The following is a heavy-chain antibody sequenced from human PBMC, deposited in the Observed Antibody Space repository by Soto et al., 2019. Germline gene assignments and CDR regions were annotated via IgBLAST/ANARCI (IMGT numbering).Heavy chain of an antibody. CDR3: AKERGPEVSATIVGDV. V-gene: IGHV3-48*03. CDR2: IRHSAHI. Sequence: GSLRLSSVGSGXTFSISDINWVLQAPGKGMEWISYIRHSAHIYYADAVKGRFTIYRENAKNSVYLQMNSLRVEETAVYYCAKERGPEVSATIVGDVWGQGLFCTVSS. J-gene: IGHJ3*01. D-gene: IGHD2-21*01. CDR1: GXTFSISD.